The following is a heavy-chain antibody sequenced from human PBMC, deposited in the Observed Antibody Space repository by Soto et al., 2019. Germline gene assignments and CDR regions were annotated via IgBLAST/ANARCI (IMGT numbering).Heavy chain of an antibody. CDR1: GGSISSSSYY. J-gene: IGHJ4*02. CDR2: IYYSGST. V-gene: IGHV4-39*01. CDR3: ARLRDYGDYVPYFDY. Sequence: SETLSLTCTVSGGSISSSSYYRGWIRQPPGKGLEWIGSIYYSGSTYYNPSLKSRVTISVDTSKNQFSLKLSSVTAADTAVYYCARLRDYGDYVPYFDYWGQGTLVTVSS. D-gene: IGHD4-17*01.